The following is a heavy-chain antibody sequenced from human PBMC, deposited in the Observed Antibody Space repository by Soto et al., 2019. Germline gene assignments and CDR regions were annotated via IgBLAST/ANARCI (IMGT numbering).Heavy chain of an antibody. D-gene: IGHD5-12*01. CDR1: GYTFTSYG. V-gene: IGHV1-18*01. CDR2: ISAYNGNT. CDR3: ARDGGAWDRYSGRGTEY. Sequence: QVQLVQSGAEVKKPGASVKVSCKASGYTFTSYGISWVRRAPGQGLEWMGWISAYNGNTNYAQKLQGRVTMTTDTSTSTAYMELRSLRSDDTAVYYSARDGGAWDRYSGRGTEYWGQGTLVTVSS. J-gene: IGHJ4*02.